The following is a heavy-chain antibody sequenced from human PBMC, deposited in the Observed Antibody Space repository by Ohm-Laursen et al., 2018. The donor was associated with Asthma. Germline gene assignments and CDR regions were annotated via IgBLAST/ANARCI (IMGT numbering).Heavy chain of an antibody. D-gene: IGHD6-19*01. CDR2: ITGSTGGT. V-gene: IGHV3-23*01. CDR1: GFTFSFYT. Sequence: SLRLSCAASGFTFSFYTMIWVRQAPGKGLEWVSAITGSTGGTYYADSVKGRFNISRDNSKNTLYLQMNSLGADDTAVYYCATHSGWWFGYWAQGTLVTVSS. J-gene: IGHJ4*02. CDR3: ATHSGWWFGY.